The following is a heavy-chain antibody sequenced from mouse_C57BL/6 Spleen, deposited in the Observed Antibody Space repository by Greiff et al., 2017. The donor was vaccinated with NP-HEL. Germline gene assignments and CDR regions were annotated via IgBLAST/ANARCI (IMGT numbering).Heavy chain of an antibody. V-gene: IGHV1-81*01. D-gene: IGHD2-3*01. J-gene: IGHJ2*01. CDR3: ASALYDGYYSYYFDY. Sequence: VQLQQSGAELARPGASVKLSCKASGYTFTSYGISWVKQRTGQGLEWIGEIYPRSGNTYYNEKFKGKATLTADKSSSTAYMELRSLTSEDSAVYFCASALYDGYYSYYFDYWGQGTTLTVSS. CDR1: GYTFTSYG. CDR2: IYPRSGNT.